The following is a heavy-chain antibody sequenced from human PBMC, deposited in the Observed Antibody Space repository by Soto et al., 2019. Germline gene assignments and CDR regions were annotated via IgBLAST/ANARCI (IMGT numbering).Heavy chain of an antibody. V-gene: IGHV4-34*01. CDR2: INHSGST. CDR3: AYTYYYGSGSCYPSMGSYGMDV. J-gene: IGHJ6*02. CDR1: GGSFSGYY. D-gene: IGHD3-10*01. Sequence: SETLSLTCAVYGGSFSGYYWSWIRQPPGKGLEWIGEINHSGSTNYNPSLKSRVTISVDTSKNQFSLKLSSVTAADTAVYYCAYTYYYGSGSCYPSMGSYGMDVWGHGTTVTVSS.